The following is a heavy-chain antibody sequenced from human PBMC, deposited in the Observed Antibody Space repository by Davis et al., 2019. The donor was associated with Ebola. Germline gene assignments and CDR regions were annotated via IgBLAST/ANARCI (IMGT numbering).Heavy chain of an antibody. V-gene: IGHV3-23*01. Sequence: PGGSLRLSCEASGFTFSSYVMGWVRQAPGKGLEWVSRMGGSGYNEDYADSVRGRVTISRDNSKNTLYLQMMNVRAEDTATYYCARVVLWWDDDAGGPTTYYFDLWGQGALVTVSS. D-gene: IGHD2-8*02. CDR3: ARVVLWWDDDAGGPTTYYFDL. CDR1: GFTFSSYV. J-gene: IGHJ4*02. CDR2: MGGSGYNE.